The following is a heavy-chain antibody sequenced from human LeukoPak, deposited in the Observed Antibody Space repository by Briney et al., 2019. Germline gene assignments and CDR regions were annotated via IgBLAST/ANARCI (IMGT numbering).Heavy chain of an antibody. CDR1: GFRFSTYC. CDR3: ARDSSGWYHWFDP. V-gene: IGHV3-48*01. CDR2: ISSSSSTI. Sequence: GSLRLSCSASGFRFSTYCMNWVRQAPGKGLEWVSYISSSSSTIYYADSVKGRFTISRDNAKNSLYLQMNSLRVEDTAVYYCARDSSGWYHWFDPWGQGTLVTVSS. D-gene: IGHD6-19*01. J-gene: IGHJ5*02.